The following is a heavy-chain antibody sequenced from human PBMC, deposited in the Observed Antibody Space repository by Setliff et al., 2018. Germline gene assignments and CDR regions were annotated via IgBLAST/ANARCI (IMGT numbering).Heavy chain of an antibody. CDR1: GDSISDAS. J-gene: IGHJ4*02. CDR2: VFYNGAA. CDR3: ARGRAGHSGH. Sequence: PSETLSLTCTVSGDSISDASIMAWIRQPPGKGLEFIGYVFYNGAAKYDPSLKSRVTMSVDTSKNQFSLKLSSVTAADTAVYYCARGRAGHSGHWGQGTLVTVSS. D-gene: IGHD6-19*01. V-gene: IGHV4-59*12.